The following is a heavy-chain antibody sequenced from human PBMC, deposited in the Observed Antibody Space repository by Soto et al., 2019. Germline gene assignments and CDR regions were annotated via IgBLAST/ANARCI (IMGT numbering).Heavy chain of an antibody. CDR2: IWYDGSLE. V-gene: IGHV3-33*03. J-gene: IGHJ4*02. Sequence: GGSLRLSCAASGFSFSSFGMHWVRQAPGKGLEWVAIIWYDGSLEYYADSVKGRFTISRDNSKNTLYLQMNSLRVEDTAVYYCAQHSYDFWSGYYQPFDYGGQG. CDR3: AQHSYDFWSGYYQPFDY. CDR1: GFSFSSFG. D-gene: IGHD3-3*01.